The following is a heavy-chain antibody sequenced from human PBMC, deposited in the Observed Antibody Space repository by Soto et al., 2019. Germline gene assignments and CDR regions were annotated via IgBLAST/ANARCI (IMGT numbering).Heavy chain of an antibody. CDR2: IYYSGST. D-gene: IGHD6-13*01. CDR3: ATETAAGLHY. J-gene: IGHJ4*02. Sequence: PSDTLSLTCTVSGGSISSYYWSWIRQPPGKGLEWIGYIYYSGSTNYNPSLKSRVTISVDTSKNQFSLKLSSVTAADTAVYYCATETAAGLHYWGQGTLVTVSS. CDR1: GGSISSYY. V-gene: IGHV4-59*12.